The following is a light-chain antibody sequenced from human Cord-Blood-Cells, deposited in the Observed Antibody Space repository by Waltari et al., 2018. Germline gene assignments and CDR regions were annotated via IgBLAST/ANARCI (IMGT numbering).Light chain of an antibody. CDR3: SSYTSSSIWV. Sequence: QSALTQPASVSGSPGQSITISCTGTSSDVGGYNYVSWYQQHPGKAPKHMIYDVSNRPSGCSNRFSGSKSGNTASLTISGLQAEDEADYYCSSYTSSSIWVFGGGTKLTVL. V-gene: IGLV2-14*03. CDR1: SSDVGGYNY. CDR2: DVS. J-gene: IGLJ3*02.